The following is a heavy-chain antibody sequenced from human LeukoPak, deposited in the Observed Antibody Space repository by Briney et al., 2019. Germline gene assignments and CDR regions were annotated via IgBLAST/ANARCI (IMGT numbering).Heavy chain of an antibody. V-gene: IGHV3-23*01. Sequence: GSLRLSCAASGFTFSSYAMSWVRQAPGKGLEWVSAISGSGGRTYYADSVKGRFTISRDNSRNTLYLQMNSLRAEDAALYYCARGGIGEPGALGKWGQGTLVTVSA. J-gene: IGHJ4*02. CDR3: ARGGIGEPGALGK. D-gene: IGHD6-13*01. CDR2: ISGSGGRT. CDR1: GFTFSSYA.